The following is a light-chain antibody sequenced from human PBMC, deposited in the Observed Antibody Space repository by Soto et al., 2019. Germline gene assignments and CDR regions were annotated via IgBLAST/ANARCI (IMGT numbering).Light chain of an antibody. Sequence: EIVLTQSPATLSVSPGKRATLSCRASQSVTTSLAWYQQKPGQAPRLLIFYASTRATGIPARFSGSGSGTEFTLIISSLQSEDSAVYYCLQYNSWLWTFGQGTKVDIK. CDR2: YAS. CDR3: LQYNSWLWT. V-gene: IGKV3-15*01. CDR1: QSVTTS. J-gene: IGKJ1*01.